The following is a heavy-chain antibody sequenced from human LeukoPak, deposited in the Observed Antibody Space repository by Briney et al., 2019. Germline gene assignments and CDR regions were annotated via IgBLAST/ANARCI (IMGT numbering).Heavy chain of an antibody. D-gene: IGHD6-25*01. J-gene: IGHJ3*02. CDR3: AKMRPAVDAFDI. Sequence: QSGGSLRLSCAASGFTFSSNAMSWVRQAPGKGLEWVSGISGSGGSTYYADSVKGRFTISRDNSKNTLYLQMNSLRAEDTALYYCAKMRPAVDAFDIWGQGTMVTVSS. V-gene: IGHV3-23*01. CDR2: ISGSGGST. CDR1: GFTFSSNA.